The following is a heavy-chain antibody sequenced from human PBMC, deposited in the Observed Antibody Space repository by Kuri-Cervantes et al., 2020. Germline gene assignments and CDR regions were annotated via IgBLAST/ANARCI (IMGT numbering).Heavy chain of an antibody. CDR1: GFTFSSYE. J-gene: IGHJ3*02. V-gene: IGHV3-48*03. D-gene: IGHD4-17*01. CDR3: ARKTTVTNGGAFDI. CDR2: VRSSGSTI. Sequence: LKISCAASGFTFSSYEMNWVRQAPGKGLEWVSYVRSSGSTIYYADSVKGRFTISRDNTKNSLYLQMSSLRAEDTAVYYCARKTTVTNGGAFDIWGQGTRVTVSS.